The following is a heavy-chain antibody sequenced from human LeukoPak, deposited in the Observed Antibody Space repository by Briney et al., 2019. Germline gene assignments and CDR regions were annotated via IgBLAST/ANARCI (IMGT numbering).Heavy chain of an antibody. J-gene: IGHJ3*02. V-gene: IGHV1-2*06. Sequence: ASVKVSCKASEYTFTAYYIHWVRQAPRQGLEWVGRINPNTGVTNYAQKFQDRVTMTRDTSISTAYMELSRLRSDDTAVYYCARQLSPFAFDIWGQGTMVTISS. D-gene: IGHD5-18*01. CDR2: INPNTGVT. CDR1: EYTFTAYY. CDR3: ARQLSPFAFDI.